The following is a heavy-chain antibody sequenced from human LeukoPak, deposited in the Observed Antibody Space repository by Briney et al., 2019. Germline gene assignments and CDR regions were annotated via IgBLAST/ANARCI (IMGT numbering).Heavy chain of an antibody. Sequence: GASVKVSCKASGYTFTGYYMHWVRQAPEQGLEWMGRINPNSGGTNYAQKFQGRVTMTRDTSISTAYMELSRLRSDDTAVYYCARTTVTTNWFDPWGQGTLVTVSS. CDR3: ARTTVTTNWFDP. CDR1: GYTFTGYY. D-gene: IGHD4-11*01. V-gene: IGHV1-2*06. CDR2: INPNSGGT. J-gene: IGHJ5*02.